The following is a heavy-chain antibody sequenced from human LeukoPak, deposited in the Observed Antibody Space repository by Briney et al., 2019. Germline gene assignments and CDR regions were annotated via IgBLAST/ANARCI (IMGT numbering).Heavy chain of an antibody. D-gene: IGHD3-22*01. CDR3: ARDLRGYDSSGYYKGYFDY. CDR1: GGSFSSGGYY. CDR2: IYYSGST. J-gene: IGHJ4*02. Sequence: SQTLSLTCTVSGGSFSSGGYYWSWIRQHPGTGLEWIGYIYYSGSTYYNPSLKSRVTISVDTSKNQFSLKLSSVTAADTAVYYCARDLRGYDSSGYYKGYFDYWGQGTLVTVSS. V-gene: IGHV4-31*03.